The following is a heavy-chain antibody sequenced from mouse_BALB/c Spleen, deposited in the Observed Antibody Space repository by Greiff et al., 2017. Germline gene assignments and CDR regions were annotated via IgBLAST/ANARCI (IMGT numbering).Heavy chain of an antibody. J-gene: IGHJ3*01. V-gene: IGHV3-6*02. CDR1: GYSITSGYY. D-gene: IGHD2-4*01. Sequence: ESGPGLVKPSQSLSLTCSVTGYSITSGYYWNWIRQFPGNKLEWMGYISYDGSNNYNPSLKNRISITRDTSKNQFFLKLNSVTTEDTATYYCARGNDDDGFAYWGQGTLVTVSA. CDR3: ARGNDDDGFAY. CDR2: ISYDGSN.